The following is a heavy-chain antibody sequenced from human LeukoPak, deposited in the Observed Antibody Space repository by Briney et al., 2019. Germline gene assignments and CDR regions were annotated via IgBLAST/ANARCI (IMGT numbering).Heavy chain of an antibody. CDR3: ARGTSGAGPS. CDR1: GGSISSYY. CDR2: IYYSGRT. V-gene: IGHV4-59*01. J-gene: IGHJ4*02. D-gene: IGHD3-16*01. Sequence: PSETLSLTCTASGGSISSYYWSWIRQPPGKGVEWIGYIYYSGRTNYNPSLKSRVTISVDTSKNQFSLKLSSVTAADTAVYYCARGTSGAGPSWGQGTLVTVSS.